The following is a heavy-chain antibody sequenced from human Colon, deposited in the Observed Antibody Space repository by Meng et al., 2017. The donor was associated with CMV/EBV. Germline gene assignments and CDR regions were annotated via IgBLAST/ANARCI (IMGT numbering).Heavy chain of an antibody. J-gene: IGHJ4*02. V-gene: IGHV3-7*01. CDR1: EFIFSNYW. D-gene: IGHD5-24*01. Sequence: GGSLRLSCAASEFIFSNYWMSWVRQAPGKGLEWVANINLDGSEKYSVDSVKGRFTISRDNGKNLLYLQMNSLRAEDTAVYYCARDGYNRGQFDYWGQGTLVTVSS. CDR2: INLDGSEK. CDR3: ARDGYNRGQFDY.